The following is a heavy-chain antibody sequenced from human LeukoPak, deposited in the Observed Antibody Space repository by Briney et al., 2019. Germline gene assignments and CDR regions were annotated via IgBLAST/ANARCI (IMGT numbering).Heavy chain of an antibody. CDR1: GGTFSSYT. D-gene: IGHD3-22*01. CDR2: IIPILGIA. Sequence: GASVKVSCKASGGTFSSYTISWVRQAPGQGLEWMGRIIPILGIANYAQKFQGRVTITADKSTSTAYMELSSLRSEDTAVYYCARAGNYYDSSGYFAHGRFDPWGQGTLVTVSS. CDR3: ARAGNYYDSSGYFAHGRFDP. J-gene: IGHJ5*02. V-gene: IGHV1-69*02.